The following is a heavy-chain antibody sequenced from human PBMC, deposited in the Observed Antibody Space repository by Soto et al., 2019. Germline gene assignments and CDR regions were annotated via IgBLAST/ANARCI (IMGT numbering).Heavy chain of an antibody. V-gene: IGHV1-24*01. CDR2: FDPEDGET. CDR1: GYTLTELS. Sequence: QVQLVQSGAEVKKPGASVKVSCKVSGYTLTELSMHWVRQAPGKGLEWMGGFDPEDGETIYAQKFQGRVTMTEDTSTDTAYMELSSLRSEDTAVYYCATCLFALSGSGSYTPPSFDYWGQGTLVTVSS. D-gene: IGHD3-10*01. J-gene: IGHJ4*02. CDR3: ATCLFALSGSGSYTPPSFDY.